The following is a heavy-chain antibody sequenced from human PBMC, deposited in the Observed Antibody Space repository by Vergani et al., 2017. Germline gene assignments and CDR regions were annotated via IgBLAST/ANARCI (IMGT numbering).Heavy chain of an antibody. CDR2: IYPGDSDT. J-gene: IGHJ3*02. V-gene: IGHV5-51*01. CDR1: GYRFSSYY. CDR3: TSRGGVGEMDAFDI. D-gene: IGHD1-26*01. Sequence: VQLVQSGAEVKKPGESLRISCMGSGYRFSSYYIGWVRQMPGQGLEWIGVIYPGDSDTRYSPSFQGQVTISADKSTSPAYLQWGSLKASDTAMYYCTSRGGVGEMDAFDIWGQGTMVTVSS.